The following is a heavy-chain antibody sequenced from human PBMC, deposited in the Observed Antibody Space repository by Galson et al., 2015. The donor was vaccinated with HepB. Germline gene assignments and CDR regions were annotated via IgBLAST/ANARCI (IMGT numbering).Heavy chain of an antibody. CDR3: ARGTPYNFDTSGYFPLYYLDS. J-gene: IGHJ4*02. Sequence: SLRLSCAASGFTVSSNYMSWVRQAPGKGLEWVSVIYGGGSTYYADSVKGRFSISRDNSKNTLSLQMSSLRAEDTAVYYCARGTPYNFDTSGYFPLYYLDSWGQGTLVTVSS. D-gene: IGHD3-22*01. CDR2: IYGGGST. CDR1: GFTVSSNY. V-gene: IGHV3-66*02.